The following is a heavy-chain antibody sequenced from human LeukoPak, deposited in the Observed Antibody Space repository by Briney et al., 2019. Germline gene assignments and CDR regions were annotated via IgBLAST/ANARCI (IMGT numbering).Heavy chain of an antibody. CDR2: SYYIGST. CDR3: ARVPRGVWGSYRHSYYMDV. Sequence: SETLSLTCTVSGDSIGSSYWSWIRQPPGKGLEWNGCSYYIGSTNYNPSLTSRVTISEHLSKNQFSLKLRSLTAADTAVYYCARVPRGVWGSYRHSYYMDVWGKGTTVTVSS. V-gene: IGHV4-59*01. D-gene: IGHD3-16*02. CDR1: GDSIGSSY. J-gene: IGHJ6*03.